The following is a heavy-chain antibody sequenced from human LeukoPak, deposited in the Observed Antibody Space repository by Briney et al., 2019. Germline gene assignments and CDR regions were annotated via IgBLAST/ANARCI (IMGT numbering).Heavy chain of an antibody. Sequence: SETLSLTCTVSGGSISRDYWSWIRQPPGKGLEWIGYIYYTGSTNYNPSLKSRVTISVDTSKNQISLKLSSVTAADTAVYYCARVSGSYRYYGMDVWGQGTTVTVSS. V-gene: IGHV4-59*01. J-gene: IGHJ6*02. D-gene: IGHD1-26*01. CDR2: IYYTGST. CDR1: GGSISRDY. CDR3: ARVSGSYRYYGMDV.